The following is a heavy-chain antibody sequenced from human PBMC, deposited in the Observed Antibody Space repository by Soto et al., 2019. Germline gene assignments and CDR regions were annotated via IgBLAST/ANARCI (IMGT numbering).Heavy chain of an antibody. CDR3: AKDALPCRFLEWFPDY. J-gene: IGHJ4*02. V-gene: IGHV3-23*01. D-gene: IGHD3-3*01. CDR1: GFTFSSYA. CDR2: ISGSGGST. Sequence: EVQLLESGGGLVQPGGSLRLSCAASGFTFSSYAMSWVRQAPGKGLEWVSAISGSGGSTYYADSVKGRFTISRDNSKNTLYLQMDSLRAEDTAVYYCAKDALPCRFLEWFPDYWGQGTLVTVSS.